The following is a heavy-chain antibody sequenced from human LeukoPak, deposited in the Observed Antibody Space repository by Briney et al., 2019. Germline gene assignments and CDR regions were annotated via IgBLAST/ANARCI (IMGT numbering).Heavy chain of an antibody. CDR1: GFTFSSYS. Sequence: GGSLRLSCAASGFTFSSYSMNWVRQAPGKGLEWVSVIYSGGSTYYAYCVKGRFTISRDNSKNTLYLQMNSLRVEDTAVYYCASTLDSSGYLRWYYFDYWGQGTLVTVSS. V-gene: IGHV3-66*01. CDR2: IYSGGST. CDR3: ASTLDSSGYLRWYYFDY. J-gene: IGHJ4*02. D-gene: IGHD3-22*01.